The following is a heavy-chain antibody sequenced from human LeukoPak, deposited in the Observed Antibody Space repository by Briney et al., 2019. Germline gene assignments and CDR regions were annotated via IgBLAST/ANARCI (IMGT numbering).Heavy chain of an antibody. CDR1: GGSIGSYY. D-gene: IGHD5-18*01. CDR2: IYYSGST. CDR3: ARVDTAIDAFDI. V-gene: IGHV4-59*08. Sequence: SETLSLTCTVSGGSIGSYYWSWIRQPPGKGLEWIGYIYYSGSTNYNPSLKSRVTISVDASKNQFPLKLSSATAADTAVYYCARVDTAIDAFDIWGQGTMVTVSS. J-gene: IGHJ3*02.